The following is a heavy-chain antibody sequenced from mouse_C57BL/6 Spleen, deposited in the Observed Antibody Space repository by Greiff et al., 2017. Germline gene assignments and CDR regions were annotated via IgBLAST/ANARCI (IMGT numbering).Heavy chain of an antibody. D-gene: IGHD1-1*01. CDR1: GFNIKDDY. V-gene: IGHV14-4*01. Sequence: EVQLQQSGAELVRPGASVKLSCTASGFNIKDDYMHWVKQRPQQGLEWIGWIDPENGDTEYASKFQGKATITADTSSNTAYLQLSSLTSEDTAVYYCTTGDYGSILFAYWGQGTLVTVSA. CDR2: IDPENGDT. CDR3: TTGDYGSILFAY. J-gene: IGHJ3*01.